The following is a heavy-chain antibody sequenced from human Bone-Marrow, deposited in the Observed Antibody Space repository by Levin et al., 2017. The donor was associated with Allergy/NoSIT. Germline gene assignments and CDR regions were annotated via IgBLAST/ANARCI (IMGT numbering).Heavy chain of an antibody. Sequence: LSLTCAASGFIFSNYEMNWVRQAPGKGLEWVSYISSSASTIHYADSVRGRFAISRDNAKSSLYLQMNSLRAEDTAIYYCAREGYRGYGMDVWGKGTTVTVSS. CDR3: AREGYRGYGMDV. J-gene: IGHJ6*04. CDR2: ISSSASTI. D-gene: IGHD5-12*01. V-gene: IGHV3-48*03. CDR1: GFIFSNYE.